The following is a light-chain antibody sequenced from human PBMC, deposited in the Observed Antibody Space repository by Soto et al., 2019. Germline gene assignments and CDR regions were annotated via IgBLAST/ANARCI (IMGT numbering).Light chain of an antibody. CDR3: QQYASSPLLT. Sequence: EIVLTQSPCTLSLSPGETATLSCRASQTIGRNYLAWYQQKPGQAPRLLIFGTSTRATGIPDRFSGSGSGTDFTLSISRLEPEDFAVYYCQQYASSPLLTFGGGTKVDTK. CDR1: QTIGRNY. J-gene: IGKJ4*01. CDR2: GTS. V-gene: IGKV3-20*01.